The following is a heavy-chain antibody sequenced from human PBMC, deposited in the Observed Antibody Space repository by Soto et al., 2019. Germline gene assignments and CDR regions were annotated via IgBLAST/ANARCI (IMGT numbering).Heavy chain of an antibody. V-gene: IGHV1-3*01. CDR1: GYSFTDYA. D-gene: IGHD6-13*01. Sequence: QVQLVQSGAEVNKPGASVRVSCKASGYSFTDYAVHWVRQAPGQRFEWMGWINAGNGNTKCSQKFQGRVTITRDTSASTVYMELSSLKSEDTAVYYCAREFPSLSSSWREHFQPWGQGTLVTASS. CDR2: INAGNGNT. CDR3: AREFPSLSSSWREHFQP. J-gene: IGHJ1*01.